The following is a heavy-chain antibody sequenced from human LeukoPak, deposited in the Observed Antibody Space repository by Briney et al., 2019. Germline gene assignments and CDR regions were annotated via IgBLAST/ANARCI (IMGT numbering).Heavy chain of an antibody. Sequence: PSETLSRTCTVSDASISGYYWSWIRQPPGKGLEWIGSIHLSGSTNYNPSLRSRVTISVDTSKNQLSLKLSSVTAADTAVYYCARDLGGIYFDYWGQGTLVTVSS. CDR2: IHLSGST. CDR1: DASISGYY. D-gene: IGHD1-26*01. J-gene: IGHJ4*02. CDR3: ARDLGGIYFDY. V-gene: IGHV4-59*01.